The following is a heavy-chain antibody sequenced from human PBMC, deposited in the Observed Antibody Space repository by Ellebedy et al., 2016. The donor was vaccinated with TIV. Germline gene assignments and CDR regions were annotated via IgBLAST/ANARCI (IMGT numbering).Heavy chain of an antibody. J-gene: IGHJ1*01. D-gene: IGHD6-19*01. V-gene: IGHV1-8*01. CDR3: ARGRGVRGWYAEYFHH. CDR1: GYTFTSYD. Sequence: ASVKVSXXASGYTFTSYDINWVRQATGQGLEWMGWMNPNSGNTGYAEKFQGRVSMTRNTSISTAYMELSSLRSEDTAVYYCARGRGVRGWYAEYFHHWGQGALVTVSS. CDR2: MNPNSGNT.